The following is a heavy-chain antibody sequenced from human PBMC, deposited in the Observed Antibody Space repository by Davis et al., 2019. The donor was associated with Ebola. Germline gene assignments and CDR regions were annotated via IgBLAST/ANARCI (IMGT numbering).Heavy chain of an antibody. J-gene: IGHJ5*02. CDR1: GYTLTELS. CDR3: ATGSLAARPNWFDP. Sequence: ASVKVSCKVSGYTLTELSMHWVRQAPGKGLEWMGGFDPEDGETIYAQKFQGRVTMTEDTSTDTAYMELSSLRSEDTAVYYCATGSLAARPNWFDPWGQGTLVTVSS. V-gene: IGHV1-24*01. D-gene: IGHD6-6*01. CDR2: FDPEDGET.